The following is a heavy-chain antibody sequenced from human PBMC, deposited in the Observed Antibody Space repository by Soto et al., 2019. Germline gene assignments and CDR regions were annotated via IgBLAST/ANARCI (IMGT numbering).Heavy chain of an antibody. CDR3: ARADGGGQCPCDY. CDR2: IWYDGSVK. Sequence: QVQLVESGGGVVPPGRSLRLSCAASGFTFGTYGMHWVRQAPGKGLEWVAGIWYDGSVKTYADSVKGRFSISRDNSQNTVYLQRNTLRSEDTAVDYCARADGGGQCPCDYWGQGTLVTVSS. V-gene: IGHV3-33*01. D-gene: IGHD2-15*01. J-gene: IGHJ4*02. CDR1: GFTFGTYG.